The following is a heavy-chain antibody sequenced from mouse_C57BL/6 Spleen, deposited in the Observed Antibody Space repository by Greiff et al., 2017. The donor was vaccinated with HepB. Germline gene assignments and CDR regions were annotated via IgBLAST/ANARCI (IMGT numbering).Heavy chain of an antibody. V-gene: IGHV1-64*01. Sequence: VQLQQPGAELVKPGASVKLSCKASGYTFTSYWMHWVKQRPGQGLEWIGMIHPNSGSTNYNEKFKSKATLTVDKSSNTAYMQLSGLTSEDSAVYYCARNGGSDYWGQGTTLTVSS. CDR3: ARNGGSDY. D-gene: IGHD1-1*02. CDR2: IHPNSGST. J-gene: IGHJ2*01. CDR1: GYTFTSYW.